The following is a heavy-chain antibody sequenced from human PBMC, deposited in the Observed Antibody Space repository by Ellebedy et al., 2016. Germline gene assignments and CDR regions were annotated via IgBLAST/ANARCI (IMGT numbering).Heavy chain of an antibody. J-gene: IGHJ4*02. Sequence: SETLSLXCTVSGGSISSSSYYWGWIRQPPGKGLEWIGSIYYSGSTNYNPSLKSRVTISVDTSRNRFSLKLTSVTAADTAVYYCARHGSRNSPFDYWGQGTLVTVSS. CDR3: ARHGSRNSPFDY. D-gene: IGHD3-10*01. CDR1: GGSISSSSYY. CDR2: IYYSGST. V-gene: IGHV4-39*01.